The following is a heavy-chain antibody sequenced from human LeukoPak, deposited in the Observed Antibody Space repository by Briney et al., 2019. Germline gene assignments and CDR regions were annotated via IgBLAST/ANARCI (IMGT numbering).Heavy chain of an antibody. V-gene: IGHV3-23*01. CDR3: AKMGSFMITFGGDNYYYYMDV. CDR2: ISGSGGST. J-gene: IGHJ6*03. Sequence: PGGSLRLSCAASGFTFNSYAMSWVRQAPGKGLEWVSVISGSGGSTYYADSVKGRFTISRDNTKNTLYLQMNSLRAEDTAVYYCAKMGSFMITFGGDNYYYYMDVWGEGTTVTVSS. CDR1: GFTFNSYA. D-gene: IGHD3-16*01.